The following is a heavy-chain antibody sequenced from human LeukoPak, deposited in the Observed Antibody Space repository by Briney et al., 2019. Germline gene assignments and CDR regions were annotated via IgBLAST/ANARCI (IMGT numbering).Heavy chain of an antibody. J-gene: IGHJ4*02. V-gene: IGHV3-23*01. CDR1: GFTFSSYA. CDR2: ISGSGGST. CDR3: AKDYYGSGSYCLDY. D-gene: IGHD3-10*01. Sequence: GGSLRLSCAASGFTFSSYAMSWVRQAPGKGLEWVSAISGSGGSTYYADSVKGRFTISRDNSKNTLYLQMNSLRAEDTAVYYCAKDYYGSGSYCLDYWGQGTLVTVSS.